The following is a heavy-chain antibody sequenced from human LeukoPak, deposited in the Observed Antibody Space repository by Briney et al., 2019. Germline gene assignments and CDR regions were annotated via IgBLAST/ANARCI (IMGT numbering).Heavy chain of an antibody. Sequence: GSSVKASCKASGGTFSSYAISWVRQAPGQGLEWMGRIIPIFGIANYAQKFQGRVTITADKSTSTAYMELSSLRSEDTAVYYCARGGGSYSDDAFDIWGQGTMVTVSS. CDR2: IIPIFGIA. D-gene: IGHD1-26*01. CDR3: ARGGGSYSDDAFDI. J-gene: IGHJ3*02. V-gene: IGHV1-69*04. CDR1: GGTFSSYA.